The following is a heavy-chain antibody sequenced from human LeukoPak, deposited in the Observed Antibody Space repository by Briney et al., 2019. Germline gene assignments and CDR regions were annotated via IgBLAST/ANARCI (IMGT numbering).Heavy chain of an antibody. V-gene: IGHV3-30*02. CDR3: AKESVRYYGSGSYTFDY. CDR1: GFTFSSYG. D-gene: IGHD3-10*01. J-gene: IGHJ4*02. Sequence: GGSLRLSCAASGFTFSSYGMHWVRQAPGKGLEWVAFIRYDGSNKYYADSVKGRFTISRDNSKNTLYLQMNSLRAEDTAVYYCAKESVRYYGSGSYTFDYWGQGTLVTVSS. CDR2: IRYDGSNK.